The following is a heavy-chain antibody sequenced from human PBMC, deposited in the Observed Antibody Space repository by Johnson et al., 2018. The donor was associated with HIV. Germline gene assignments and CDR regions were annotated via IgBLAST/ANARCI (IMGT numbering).Heavy chain of an antibody. CDR1: GFTVSSNY. CDR2: IYSGGRT. CDR3: ARVPFPRFYAFDI. V-gene: IGHV3-66*03. J-gene: IGHJ3*02. Sequence: VQLVESGGGLIQPGGSLRLSCAASGFTVSSNYMSWVRQAPGKGLEWVAVIYSGGRTYYADSVKGRFTTPRDNSKNTLYLQINSLRAEDTAVYYCARVPFPRFYAFDIWGQGTMVTVST.